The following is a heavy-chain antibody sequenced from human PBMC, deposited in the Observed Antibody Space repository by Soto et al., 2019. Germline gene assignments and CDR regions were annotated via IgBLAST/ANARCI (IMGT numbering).Heavy chain of an antibody. J-gene: IGHJ6*02. CDR3: AKDSDGGLRQANGMDV. CDR1: GFTFSSYA. V-gene: IGHV3-23*01. D-gene: IGHD5-12*01. CDR2: ISGSGGST. Sequence: GGSLRLSCAASGFTFSSYAMSWVRQAPGKGLEWVSAISGSGGSTYYADSVKGRFTISRDNSKNTLYPQMNSLRAEDTAVYYCAKDSDGGLRQANGMDVWGQGTTVTVSS.